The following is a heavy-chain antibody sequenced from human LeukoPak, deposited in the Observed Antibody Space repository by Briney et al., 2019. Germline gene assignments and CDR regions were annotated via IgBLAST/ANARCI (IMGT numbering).Heavy chain of an antibody. D-gene: IGHD3-10*01. Sequence: ASVSVSCEASGYTFTSYDMHWGRQARGQRGEGRGGINARNRHTKYSQKSQRRLTIPSHTPASTAYMELSSLRSEHTAVYYCARDQLLWFGEPLRWFVPWGQGPLVPVSS. CDR3: ARDQLLWFGEPLRWFVP. CDR2: INARNRHT. J-gene: IGHJ5*02. V-gene: IGHV1-3*01. CDR1: GYTFTSYD.